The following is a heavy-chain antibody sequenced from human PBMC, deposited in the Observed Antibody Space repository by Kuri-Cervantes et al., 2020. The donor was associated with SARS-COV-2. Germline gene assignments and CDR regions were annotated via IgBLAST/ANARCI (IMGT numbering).Heavy chain of an antibody. Sequence: SLKIHCAASGFTFSSYAMHWVRQAPGKGLEWVAVISYDGSNKYYADSVKGRFTISRDNSKNTLYLQMNSLRAEDTAVYYCARGLTITMIVVVEVGGADYWGQGTLVTVSS. V-gene: IGHV3-30*04. CDR1: GFTFSSYA. CDR3: ARGLTITMIVVVEVGGADY. J-gene: IGHJ4*02. D-gene: IGHD3-22*01. CDR2: ISYDGSNK.